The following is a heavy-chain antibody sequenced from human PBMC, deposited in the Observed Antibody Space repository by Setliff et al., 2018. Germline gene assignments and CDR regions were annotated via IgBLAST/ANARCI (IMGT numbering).Heavy chain of an antibody. CDR1: GFTFSNAW. Sequence: PGGSLSLSCAASGFTFSNAWMSWVRQAPGKGLEWVGRIKSKTDGGTTDYAAPVKGRFTISRDDSKNTLYLQMNSLKTEDTAVYYCTTSSRLRYFDWLFVWFAFDIWGQGTMVTVSS. D-gene: IGHD3-9*01. J-gene: IGHJ3*02. CDR2: IKSKTDGGTT. CDR3: TTSSRLRYFDWLFVWFAFDI. V-gene: IGHV3-15*01.